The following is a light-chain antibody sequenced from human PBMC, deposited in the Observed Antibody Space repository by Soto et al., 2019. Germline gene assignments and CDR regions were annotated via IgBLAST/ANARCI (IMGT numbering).Light chain of an antibody. CDR2: DAS. CDR3: QQRSNWPPFT. CDR1: QRVSSY. Sequence: PGERATLSCRASQRVSSYLAWYQQKPGQAPRLLIYDASNRATGIPARFSGSGSGTDFTLTISSLEPEDFAVYYCQQRSNWPPFTFGPGTKVDIK. V-gene: IGKV3-11*01. J-gene: IGKJ3*01.